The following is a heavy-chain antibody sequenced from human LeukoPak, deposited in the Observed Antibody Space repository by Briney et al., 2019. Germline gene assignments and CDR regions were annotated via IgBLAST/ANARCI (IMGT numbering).Heavy chain of an antibody. V-gene: IGHV4-4*07. CDR1: GGSISSYY. CDR2: IYTSGST. CDR3: ASLTMVRGYFDY. J-gene: IGHJ4*02. D-gene: IGHD3-10*01. Sequence: SETLSLTCTVSGGSISSYYWSWIRQPAGKGLEWIGRIYTSGSTNYNPSLKSRVTISVDTSKNQFSLKLSSVTAADTAVYYCASLTMVRGYFDYWGQGTLVTVSS.